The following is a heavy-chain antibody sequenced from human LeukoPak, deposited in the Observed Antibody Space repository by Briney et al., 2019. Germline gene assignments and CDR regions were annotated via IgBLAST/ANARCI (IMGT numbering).Heavy chain of an antibody. Sequence: GRSLRLSCAASGFTFSSYAMHWVRQAPGKGLEWVAVISYDGSNKYYADSVKGRFTISRDNSKNTLYLQMNSLRAEDTAVYYCARVFHGYGDQGAFDIWGQGTMVTVSS. J-gene: IGHJ3*02. D-gene: IGHD4-17*01. CDR1: GFTFSSYA. V-gene: IGHV3-30-3*01. CDR2: ISYDGSNK. CDR3: ARVFHGYGDQGAFDI.